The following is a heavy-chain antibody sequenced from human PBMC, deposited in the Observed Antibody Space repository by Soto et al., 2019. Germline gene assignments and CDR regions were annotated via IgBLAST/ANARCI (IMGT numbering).Heavy chain of an antibody. CDR2: ISGSGGRT. V-gene: IGHV3-23*01. Sequence: GGSLRLSCAASGFTFSSYAMSWVRQAPGKGLDWVSAISGSGGRTYYADSVKGRFTITRDNSKNKLYLQMNSLRAEDTAAYYCAKDLANYGDYYYYYGMDVWGQGTTVTVAS. J-gene: IGHJ6*02. CDR3: AKDLANYGDYYYYYGMDV. CDR1: GFTFSSYA. D-gene: IGHD4-17*01.